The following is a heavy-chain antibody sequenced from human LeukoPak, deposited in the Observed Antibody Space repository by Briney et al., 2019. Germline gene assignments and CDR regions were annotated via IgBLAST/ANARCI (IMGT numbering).Heavy chain of an antibody. J-gene: IGHJ4*02. CDR3: ARVREWYSGSYYHFDY. Sequence: ASVKVSCKAPGYTFTGYYMHWVRQAPGQGLEWMGWINPNSGGTNYAQKFQGRVTMTRDTSISTAYMELSRLRSDDTAVYYCARVREWYSGSYYHFDYWGQGTLVTVSS. D-gene: IGHD1-26*01. CDR2: INPNSGGT. V-gene: IGHV1-2*02. CDR1: GYTFTGYY.